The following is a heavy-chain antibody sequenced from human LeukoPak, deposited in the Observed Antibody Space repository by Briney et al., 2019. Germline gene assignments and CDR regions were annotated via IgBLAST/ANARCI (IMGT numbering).Heavy chain of an antibody. J-gene: IGHJ4*02. Sequence: SGGSLRLSCAASGFTFSRYAIHWVRQAPGKGLERVTDISYDGANKYYADSVKGRFTISRDNSKNTVYLQMNSLRGQDTAVYYCARADSTYYDIWSGYQPFDYWGQGTLVTVSS. CDR1: GFTFSRYA. D-gene: IGHD3-3*01. V-gene: IGHV3-30-3*01. CDR3: ARADSTYYDIWSGYQPFDY. CDR2: ISYDGANK.